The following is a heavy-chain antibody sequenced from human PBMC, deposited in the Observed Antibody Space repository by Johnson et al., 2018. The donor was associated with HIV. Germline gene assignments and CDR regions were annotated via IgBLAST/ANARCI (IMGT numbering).Heavy chain of an antibody. CDR3: AKDWERWLQPPGDAFDI. Sequence: LSCAASGFTFSSYGMQWVRQAPGKGLEWVAFIRYDGSNKYFADSVKGRFTISRDDSKNTLYLQMNSLRAEDTAVYYCAKDWERWLQPPGDAFDIRGQGTMVTVSS. V-gene: IGHV3-30*02. D-gene: IGHD5-24*01. CDR2: IRYDGSNK. J-gene: IGHJ3*02. CDR1: GFTFSSYG.